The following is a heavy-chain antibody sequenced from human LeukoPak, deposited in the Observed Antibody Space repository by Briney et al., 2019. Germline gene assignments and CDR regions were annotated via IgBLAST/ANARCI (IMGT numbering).Heavy chain of an antibody. V-gene: IGHV3-30*02. CDR2: IRYDGSNK. Sequence: PGGSLRLSCAASGFTFSSYGMHWVRQAPGKGLEWVAFIRYDGSNKYYADSVKGRFTISRDNSKNTLYLQMNSLRAEDTAVYYCAKDGGYYYGSEYFQHWGQGTLVTVSS. D-gene: IGHD3-22*01. J-gene: IGHJ1*01. CDR3: AKDGGYYYGSEYFQH. CDR1: GFTFSSYG.